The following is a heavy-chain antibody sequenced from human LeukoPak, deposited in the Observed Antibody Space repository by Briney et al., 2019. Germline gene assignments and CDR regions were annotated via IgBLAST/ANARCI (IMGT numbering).Heavy chain of an antibody. CDR2: IHYSGRT. CDR3: VRDSGYSSSWYLIDDDFDI. J-gene: IGHJ3*02. Sequence: SETLSLTCAVSGGSVSGYYWSWVRQFPGRRLEWIGYIHYSGRTNYNPSLKSRITLSLETSSNQISLELKSVTSADTALYYCVRDSGYSSSWYLIDDDFDIWGQGTMAIVSA. V-gene: IGHV4-59*02. CDR1: GGSVSGYY. D-gene: IGHD6-13*01.